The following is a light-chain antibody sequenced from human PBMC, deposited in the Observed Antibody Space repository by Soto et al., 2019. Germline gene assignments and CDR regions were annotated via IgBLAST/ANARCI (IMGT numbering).Light chain of an antibody. V-gene: IGKV1-39*01. CDR1: QSIEMH. J-gene: IGKJ5*01. CDR2: AAS. CDR3: QQSYSVPIT. Sequence: DIQMTQSQSSLSASVGDRVTITCRASQSIEMHLNWYQQKKGKAPKFLIHAASSLQSGVPSRFSGSGSWTDFTLLINSLQPEDFETDYCQQSYSVPITFGQGTRLEIK.